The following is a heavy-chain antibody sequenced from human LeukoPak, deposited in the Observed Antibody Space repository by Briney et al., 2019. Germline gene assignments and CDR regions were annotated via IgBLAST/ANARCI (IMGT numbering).Heavy chain of an antibody. V-gene: IGHV4-39*07. CDR2: IYYSGST. Sequence: SETLSLTCTVSGASIRSSSHYWAWIRQPPGKGLEWIGSIYYSGSTYYNPSLKSRVTISVDTSKNQFSLKLSSVTAADTAVYYCARDRGDYGGPDYWGRGTLVTVSS. D-gene: IGHD4-23*01. CDR1: GASIRSSSHY. J-gene: IGHJ4*02. CDR3: ARDRGDYGGPDY.